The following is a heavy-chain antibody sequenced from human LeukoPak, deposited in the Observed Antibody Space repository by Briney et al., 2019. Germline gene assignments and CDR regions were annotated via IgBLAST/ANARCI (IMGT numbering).Heavy chain of an antibody. J-gene: IGHJ5*02. CDR1: GLTFSSEW. Sequence: PGGSLRLSCVTSGLTFSSEWMSWVRQAPGKGLEWVANIKHDGSAKYYVDSVKGRFTISRDNAKNSLYLQMNSLRAKDTAVYYCARASYSPNWFDPWGQGTLVTVSS. CDR3: ARASYSPNWFDP. CDR2: IKHDGSAK. D-gene: IGHD3-16*01. V-gene: IGHV3-7*01.